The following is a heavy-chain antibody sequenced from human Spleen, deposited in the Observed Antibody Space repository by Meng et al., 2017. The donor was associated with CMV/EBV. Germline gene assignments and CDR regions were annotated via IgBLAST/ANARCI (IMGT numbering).Heavy chain of an antibody. D-gene: IGHD4/OR15-4a*01. J-gene: IGHJ5*01. CDR2: ISGSGRSI. V-gene: IGHV3-23*01. CDR3: AKDDYNSSPRRFDS. CDR1: GFTFDDYG. Sequence: GESLKISCAVSGFTFDDYGMSWVRQAPGKGLEWVSAISGSGRSIYYADSVKGRFTISRDNSKNTLYLQMNSLRAGDTAVYYCAKDDYNSSPRRFDSWGQGTLVTVSS.